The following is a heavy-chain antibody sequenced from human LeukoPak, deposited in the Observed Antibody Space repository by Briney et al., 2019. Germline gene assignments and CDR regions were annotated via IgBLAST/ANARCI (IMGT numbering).Heavy chain of an antibody. V-gene: IGHV3-74*01. CDR1: GFTISCYW. J-gene: IGHJ4*02. D-gene: IGHD2-15*01. CDR2: INSDGSSS. CDR3: ASDAGYGLF. Sequence: GGSLRLSCAASGFTISCYWMHWVRQTPGKGLVWFSRINSDGSSSSYADSVKGRFTISRDNAKNTLYLQMNSLRAEDTAVYYCASDAGYGLFWGQGTLVTVSS.